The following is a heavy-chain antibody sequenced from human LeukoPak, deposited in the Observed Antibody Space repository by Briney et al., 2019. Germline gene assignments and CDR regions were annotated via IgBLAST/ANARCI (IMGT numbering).Heavy chain of an antibody. J-gene: IGHJ4*02. D-gene: IGHD6-13*01. V-gene: IGHV1-69*04. CDR1: GGTFSSYA. CDR2: IIPILGIA. CDR3: ARDALGSSCLDY. Sequence: SVKVSCKASGGTFSSYAISWGRQAPGQGLEWVGRIIPILGIANYGEKFQGRVTITAEKSTSTAYMELSSLRSEDTAVYYCARDALGSSCLDYWGQGTLVTVSS.